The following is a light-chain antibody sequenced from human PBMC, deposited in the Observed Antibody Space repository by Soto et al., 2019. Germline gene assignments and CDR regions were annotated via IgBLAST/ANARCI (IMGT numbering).Light chain of an antibody. CDR2: GAS. J-gene: IGKJ1*01. CDR1: QSVATN. Sequence: EVVMTQSPATLSVSPGDRATLSCAASQSVATNLAWYQQKPGQAPRLLLYGASSRATGIPARFSGSGSGTDFTLTISSLQSEDFVIYYCQQYNDWPRTFGQGTKVEIK. CDR3: QQYNDWPRT. V-gene: IGKV3-15*01.